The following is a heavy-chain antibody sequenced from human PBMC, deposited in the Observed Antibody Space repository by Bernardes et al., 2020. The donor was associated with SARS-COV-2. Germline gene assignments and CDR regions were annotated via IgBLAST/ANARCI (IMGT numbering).Heavy chain of an antibody. CDR2: ISSSINTI. V-gene: IGHV3-48*04. CDR3: ARGPDDSSGYYPDYFDY. J-gene: IGHJ4*02. D-gene: IGHD3-22*01. Sequence: TLSLSCAPSGFTFSSYAMSWVRQAPGQGLEWISYISSSINTIYYADSVKGRFTIARENAKDSLYLQRNSLSAEDTAVYFCARGPDDSSGYYPDYFDYWGQGTLATVSS. CDR1: GFTFSSYA.